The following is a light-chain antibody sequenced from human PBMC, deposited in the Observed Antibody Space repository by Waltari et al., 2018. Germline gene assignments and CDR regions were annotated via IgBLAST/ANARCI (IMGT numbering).Light chain of an antibody. Sequence: QSALTQPASVSGSPGQSVTISCPGASSDIGRYEFVSWYQQHPGNAPKLIICDVSKRPSGVSDRFSGSKSGDTASLTISGLQFEDEADYYCCSYAGNYIWVFGGGTRLTVL. V-gene: IGLV2-23*02. CDR3: CSYAGNYIWV. J-gene: IGLJ3*02. CDR1: SSDIGRYEF. CDR2: DVS.